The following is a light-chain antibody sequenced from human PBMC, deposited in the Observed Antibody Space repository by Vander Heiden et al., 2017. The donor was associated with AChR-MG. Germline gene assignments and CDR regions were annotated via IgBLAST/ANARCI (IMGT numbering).Light chain of an antibody. CDR1: QSISSW. J-gene: IGKJ4*01. CDR2: DAS. CDR3: QQYNSYSALT. V-gene: IGKV1-5*01. Sequence: DIQMTQSPSTLSASVGDSVTITCRASQSISSWLAWYQQKPGKAPKLLIYDASSLESGVPSRFSGSGSGTEVTLTISSLQPDDFATYYCQQYNSYSALTFGGGTKVEIK.